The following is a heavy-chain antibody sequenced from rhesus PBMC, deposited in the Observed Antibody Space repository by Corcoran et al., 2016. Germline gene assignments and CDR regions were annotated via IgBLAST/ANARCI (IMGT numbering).Heavy chain of an antibody. Sequence: QVQLQESGPAVVKPSETLSLTCAVSGGSISSSNWWSWIRQSPGKGMEWIGGIYGGGGSTEYNPSLKSRDTSSIDTSKNQFSLKLSSVTAADTAVYYCASSYRLNFDYWGQGVLVTVSS. V-gene: IGHV4-93*02. CDR1: GGSISSSNW. CDR3: ASSYRLNFDY. J-gene: IGHJ4*01. D-gene: IGHD1-1*01. CDR2: IYGGGGST.